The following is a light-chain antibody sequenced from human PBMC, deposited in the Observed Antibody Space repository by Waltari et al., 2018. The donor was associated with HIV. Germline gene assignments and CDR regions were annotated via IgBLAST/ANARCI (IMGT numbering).Light chain of an antibody. Sequence: EIVLTQSPATLSLSPGERATLACRASQSVSSNLAWLQQKPGQAPRLLIYGASNRATGIPARFSGSGSGTDFTLTISSLEPEDFAVYYCQQRSNWPITFGQGTRLEIK. V-gene: IGKV3-11*01. CDR2: GAS. CDR1: QSVSSN. CDR3: QQRSNWPIT. J-gene: IGKJ5*01.